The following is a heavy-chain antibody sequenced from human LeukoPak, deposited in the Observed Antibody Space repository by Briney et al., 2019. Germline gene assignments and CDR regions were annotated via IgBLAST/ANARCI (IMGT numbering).Heavy chain of an antibody. CDR3: ARGPGLRMGAFDI. CDR1: GDSVSSNSAA. D-gene: IGHD4-17*01. Sequence: SQTLSLTCAISGDSVSSNSAAWNWIRQCPSRGLEWLGRTYYRSEWYNDSAVSVKSRITINPDTSKNQFSLQLNSVTPEDTAVYYCARGPGLRMGAFDIWGQGTVVTVSS. CDR2: TYYRSEWYN. V-gene: IGHV6-1*01. J-gene: IGHJ3*02.